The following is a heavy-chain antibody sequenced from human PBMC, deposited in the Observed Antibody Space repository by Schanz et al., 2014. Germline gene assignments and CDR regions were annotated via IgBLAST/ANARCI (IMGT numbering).Heavy chain of an antibody. CDR3: ARAQGVIRLYYGVDV. Sequence: QVQLVESGGGVVQPGRSLRLSCAASGFNFANHAIHWVRQAPGKGLEWVSTIYSSGSTYYADSVRGRFTISRDNSMNTVYLQMNSLRSDDAAVYYCARAQGVIRLYYGVDVWGQGTTVTVSS. D-gene: IGHD3-10*01. J-gene: IGHJ6*02. CDR2: IYSSGST. CDR1: GFNFANHA. V-gene: IGHV3-NL1*01.